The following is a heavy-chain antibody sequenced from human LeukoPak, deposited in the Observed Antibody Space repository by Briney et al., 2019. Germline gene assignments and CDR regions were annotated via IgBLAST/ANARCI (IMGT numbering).Heavy chain of an antibody. CDR1: GYTFTSYA. Sequence: ASVKVSCKASGYTFTSYAMHWVRQAPGQRLEWMGWINAGNGNTKYSQKFQGRVTITRDASASTAYMELSSLRSEDTAVYYCARAPPDIVVVPAAIYYWGQGTLVTVSS. V-gene: IGHV1-3*01. CDR2: INAGNGNT. CDR3: ARAPPDIVVVPAAIYY. J-gene: IGHJ4*02. D-gene: IGHD2-2*01.